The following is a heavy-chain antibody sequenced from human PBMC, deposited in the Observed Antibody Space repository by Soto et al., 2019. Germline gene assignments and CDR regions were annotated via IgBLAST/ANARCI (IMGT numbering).Heavy chain of an antibody. J-gene: IGHJ4*02. D-gene: IGHD3-10*01. Sequence: QVQLVQSGAEVKKPGASVKVSCKASGYTFTSYGISWVRQAPGQGLEWMGWISAYNGNTNYAQKLQGRVTMTTDTSTSTAYMELRSLRSDDTAVYYCARDLMYYGSWSSNYFDYWGQGTLVTVSS. CDR1: GYTFTSYG. V-gene: IGHV1-18*01. CDR2: ISAYNGNT. CDR3: ARDLMYYGSWSSNYFDY.